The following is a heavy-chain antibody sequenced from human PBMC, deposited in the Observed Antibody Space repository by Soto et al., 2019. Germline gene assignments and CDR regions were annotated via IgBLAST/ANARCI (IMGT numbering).Heavy chain of an antibody. Sequence: GSLRLSCAASGFTFSGSAMHWVRQASGKGLEWVGRIRSKANSYATAYAASVKGRFTISRDDSKNTAYLQMNSLKTEDTAVYYCTRHPTDYGDYLDWFDPWGQGTLVTVSS. J-gene: IGHJ5*02. CDR3: TRHPTDYGDYLDWFDP. D-gene: IGHD4-17*01. V-gene: IGHV3-73*01. CDR2: IRSKANSYAT. CDR1: GFTFSGSA.